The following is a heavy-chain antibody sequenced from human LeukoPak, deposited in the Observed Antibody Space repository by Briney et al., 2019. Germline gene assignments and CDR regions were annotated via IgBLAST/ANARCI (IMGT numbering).Heavy chain of an antibody. Sequence: GRSLRLSCAASGFTFSSYGVHWVRQAPGKGLEWVALISYDGSNKYYADSVKGRFTISRDNSKNTLYLQMNSLRTEDTAVYYCATGYSSGWYYFDYWGQGTLVTVSS. CDR3: ATGYSSGWYYFDY. CDR2: ISYDGSNK. D-gene: IGHD6-19*01. J-gene: IGHJ4*02. V-gene: IGHV3-30*03. CDR1: GFTFSSYG.